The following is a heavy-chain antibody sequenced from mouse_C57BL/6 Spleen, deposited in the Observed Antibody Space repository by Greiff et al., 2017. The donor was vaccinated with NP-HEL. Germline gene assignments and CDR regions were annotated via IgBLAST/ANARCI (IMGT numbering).Heavy chain of an antibody. CDR3: AAVVATDWFAY. Sequence: VQLQQPGAELVKPGASVKLSCKASGYTFTSYWMHWVKQRPGQGLEWIGMIHPNSGSTNYNEKFKSKATLTVDKSSSTAYMQLSSLTSEDSAVYYCAAVVATDWFAYWGQGTLVTVSA. CDR2: IHPNSGST. V-gene: IGHV1-64*01. D-gene: IGHD1-1*01. J-gene: IGHJ3*01. CDR1: GYTFTSYW.